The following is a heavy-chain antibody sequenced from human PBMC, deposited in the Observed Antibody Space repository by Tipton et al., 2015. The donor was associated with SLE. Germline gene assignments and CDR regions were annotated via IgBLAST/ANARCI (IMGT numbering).Heavy chain of an antibody. CDR2: ISYDGSNK. CDR3: ARPYYYDSSGYYFDY. J-gene: IGHJ4*02. V-gene: IGHV3-30*04. D-gene: IGHD3-22*01. CDR1: GFTFSSYA. Sequence: SLRLSCAASGFTFSSYAMHWVRQAPGKGLEWVAVISYDGSNKYYADSVKGRFTISRDNSKNTLYLQMNSLRAEDTAVYYCARPYYYDSSGYYFDYWGQGTLVTVSS.